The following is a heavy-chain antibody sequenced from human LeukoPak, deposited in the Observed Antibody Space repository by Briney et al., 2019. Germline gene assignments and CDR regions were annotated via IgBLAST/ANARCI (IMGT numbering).Heavy chain of an antibody. V-gene: IGHV3-21*01. CDR2: ISSSSYI. CDR1: GFTFSSYS. Sequence: GGSLRLSCAASGFTFSSYSMDWVRQAPGKGLEWVSSISSSSYIYYADSVKGRFTISRDNAKNSLYLQMNSLRAEDTAVYYCARNHITMVRGVIRREEFDYWGQGTLVTVSS. J-gene: IGHJ4*02. D-gene: IGHD3-10*01. CDR3: ARNHITMVRGVIRREEFDY.